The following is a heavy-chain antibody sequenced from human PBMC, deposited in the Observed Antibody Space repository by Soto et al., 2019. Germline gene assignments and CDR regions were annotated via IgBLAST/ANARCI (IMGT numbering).Heavy chain of an antibody. J-gene: IGHJ4*02. CDR2: ISGSGGST. Sequence: GGSLRLSCAASGFTFSSYAMSWVRQAPGKGLEWVSAISGSGGSTYYADSVKGRFTISRDNSKNTRYLQMNSLRAEDTAVYYCAREYCSGGSCYGYWGQGTLVTVSS. V-gene: IGHV3-23*01. CDR1: GFTFSSYA. D-gene: IGHD2-15*01. CDR3: AREYCSGGSCYGY.